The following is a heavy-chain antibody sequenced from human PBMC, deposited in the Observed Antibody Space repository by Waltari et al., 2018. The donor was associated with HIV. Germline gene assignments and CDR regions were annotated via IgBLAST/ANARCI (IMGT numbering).Heavy chain of an antibody. CDR2: IYYSGNT. CDR3: ARMYYYDSSGYYYPYYYYYGMDV. V-gene: IGHV4-39*01. J-gene: IGHJ6*02. Sequence: QLQLQESGPGLVKPSETLSLTCTVSGGSISSSSYYWGWIRQPPGKGLGWIGSIYYSGNTYYNPSLKSRVTISVDTSKNQFSLKLSSVTAADTAVYYCARMYYYDSSGYYYPYYYYYGMDVWGQGTTVTVSS. D-gene: IGHD3-22*01. CDR1: GGSISSSSYY.